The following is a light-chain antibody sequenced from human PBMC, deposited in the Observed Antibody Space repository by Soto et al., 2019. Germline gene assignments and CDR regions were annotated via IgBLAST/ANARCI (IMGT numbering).Light chain of an antibody. CDR1: QSISSW. Sequence: DIQMTQSPSTLSASVGDRVTITCRASQSISSWLAWYQQKPGKAPKLLIYDASSLESGVPSRFSGSGSGTEFTFTISSLQPDDFATYYCQQYNSYTYTFGQGTKLEIK. J-gene: IGKJ2*01. V-gene: IGKV1-5*01. CDR2: DAS. CDR3: QQYNSYTYT.